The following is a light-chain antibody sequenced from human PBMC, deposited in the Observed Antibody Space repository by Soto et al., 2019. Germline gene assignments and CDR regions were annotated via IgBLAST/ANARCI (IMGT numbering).Light chain of an antibody. V-gene: IGLV2-14*01. CDR1: SRDLGNYNY. J-gene: IGLJ1*01. Sequence: QSVITPPSSLSGAPGQSNTISCTGTSRDLGNYNYVSWYQHHPGKAPKLMIYEVTSRPSGVSDRFSGSKSGMTASLTISGLQPEDEADYYCSSHTSSSTSYVFGTGTKVTVL. CDR2: EVT. CDR3: SSHTSSSTSYV.